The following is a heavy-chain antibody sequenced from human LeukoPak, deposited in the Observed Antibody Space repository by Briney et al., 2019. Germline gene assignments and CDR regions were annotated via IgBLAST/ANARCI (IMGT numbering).Heavy chain of an antibody. CDR1: GYSLSGGFY. Sequence: SETLSLTCAVSGYSLSGGFYWAWIRQPPGKGLEWIAIIYHEGNTFYNPSLRSRVTISLDTSKNQFSLRLSSLTAADTPVYYCARTGLGYCTSANCYRLEHSGQGTLATVSS. D-gene: IGHD2-2*02. J-gene: IGHJ1*01. CDR2: IYHEGNT. CDR3: ARTGLGYCTSANCYRLEH. V-gene: IGHV4-38-2*01.